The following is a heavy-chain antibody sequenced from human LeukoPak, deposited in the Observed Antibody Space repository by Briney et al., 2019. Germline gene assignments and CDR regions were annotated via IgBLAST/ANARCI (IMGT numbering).Heavy chain of an antibody. J-gene: IGHJ6*03. CDR2: IYDSGST. CDR3: ARVPRYYYYMDV. CDR1: GGSISSYY. Sequence: PSETLSLTCTVSGGSISSYYWSWLRQPPGKGREWIGYIYDSGSTNYNPSLKSRVTISVDTSKNQFSLKLSFVTAADTAVYYCARVPRYYYYMDVWGRGTTVTVSS. V-gene: IGHV4-59*01.